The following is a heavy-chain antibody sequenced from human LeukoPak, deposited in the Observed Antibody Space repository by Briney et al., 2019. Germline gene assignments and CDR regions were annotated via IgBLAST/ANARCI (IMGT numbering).Heavy chain of an antibody. J-gene: IGHJ5*02. CDR3: ARRRIAAAGRRGWFDP. V-gene: IGHV4-39*01. D-gene: IGHD6-13*01. Sequence: SETLSLTCTVSGGSISSSSYYWGWIRPPPGKGLAWIGSIYYSGSTYYNPSLKSRATISVDTSNNQFPLKLSSVTAADTAVYYCARRRIAAAGRRGWFDPWGQGTLVTVSS. CDR2: IYYSGST. CDR1: GGSISSSSYY.